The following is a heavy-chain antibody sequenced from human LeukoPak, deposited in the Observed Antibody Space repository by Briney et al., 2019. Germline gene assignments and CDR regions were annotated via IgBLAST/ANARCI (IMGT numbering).Heavy chain of an antibody. Sequence: GASVKVSCKASGDTFNRYAITWVRQAPGQGLEWMGGIIPVFGIPKYAQKFQGRLTITADESTSTGYMEMTSLKFEDTAVYYCARSSQPARHTFFDYWGQGTLVTVSS. V-gene: IGHV1-69*13. CDR1: GDTFNRYA. J-gene: IGHJ4*02. D-gene: IGHD3-16*02. CDR2: IIPVFGIP. CDR3: ARSSQPARHTFFDY.